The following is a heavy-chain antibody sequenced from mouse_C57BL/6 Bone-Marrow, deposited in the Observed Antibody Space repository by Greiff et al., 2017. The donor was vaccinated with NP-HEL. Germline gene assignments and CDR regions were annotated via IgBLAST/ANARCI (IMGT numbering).Heavy chain of an antibody. J-gene: IGHJ2*01. CDR2: IDPSDSYT. V-gene: IGHV1-50*01. CDR3: ARGDYYGSSSYYFDY. D-gene: IGHD1-1*01. Sequence: QVQPQQPGAELVKPGASVMLSCKASGYTFTSYWMQWVKQRPGQGLEWIGEIDPSDSYTNYNQKFKGKATLTVDTSSSTAYMQLSSLTSDDSAVYYCARGDYYGSSSYYFDYWGQGTTLTVSS. CDR1: GYTFTSYW.